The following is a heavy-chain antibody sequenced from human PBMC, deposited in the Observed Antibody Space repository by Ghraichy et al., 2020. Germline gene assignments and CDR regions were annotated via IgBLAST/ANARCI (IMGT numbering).Heavy chain of an antibody. J-gene: IGHJ5*02. V-gene: IGHV3-49*03. D-gene: IGHD3-3*01. CDR1: GFSFGDYA. CDR2: IRSKGYGGTT. Sequence: GGSLRLSCAASGFSFGDYAMSWFRQGPGKGLEWVGFIRSKGYGGTTEYAASVKCRFSISRDDSKSIAYLQMNSLKTEDTAVYYCARDYDFWRGYVFPDNWFDPWGQGTLVTVSS. CDR3: ARDYDFWRGYVFPDNWFDP.